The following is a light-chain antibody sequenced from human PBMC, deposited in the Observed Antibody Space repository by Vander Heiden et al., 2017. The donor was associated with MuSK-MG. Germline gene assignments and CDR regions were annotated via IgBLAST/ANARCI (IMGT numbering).Light chain of an antibody. V-gene: IGLV1-44*01. CDR1: TANLGTNP. CDR2: SNN. J-gene: IGLJ2*01. Sequence: VLTQPPSASGTPGQRVTISCSGRTANLGTNPVSWYQHLPGTAPILLIYSNNQNPSGVSGRFSGSKFGTAASLSISGLQAEDEADYYCAAWDDGLNGRLFGGGTKLTVL. CDR3: AAWDDGLNGRL.